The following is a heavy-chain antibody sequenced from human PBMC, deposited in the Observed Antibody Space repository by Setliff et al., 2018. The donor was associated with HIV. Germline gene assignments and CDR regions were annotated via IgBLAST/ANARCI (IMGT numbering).Heavy chain of an antibody. CDR1: GGSISSGSYY. Sequence: SETLSLTCTVSGGSISSGSYYWNWIRQPAGKGLEWIGRIYNSGSTYYNPSLKSRVTISVDTSRNQFSLKLRSVTAADTAVYYCARLYYYDSSGYSSRYWFEPGGKGTRVTVSS. CDR2: IYNSGST. CDR3: ARLYYYDSSGYSSRYWFEP. V-gene: IGHV4-61*02. J-gene: IGHJ5*02. D-gene: IGHD3-22*01.